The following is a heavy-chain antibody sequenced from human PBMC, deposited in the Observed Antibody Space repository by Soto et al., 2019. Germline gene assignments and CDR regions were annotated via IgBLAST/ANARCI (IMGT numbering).Heavy chain of an antibody. Sequence: EVQLVESGEALAMRGGSWRLPFEASGLPFASINMSWARQAPGRGLDWVSSINPSSSHIYYADSVRGRFTISRDDSNNSLYLHMNSLRTEDVAIYYCARGYCGGVGCYLRRDAFDVWGQGTTVMVSS. CDR3: ARGYCGGVGCYLRRDAFDV. CDR2: INPSSSHI. V-gene: IGHV3-21*02. D-gene: IGHD2-15*01. CDR1: GLPFASIN. J-gene: IGHJ3*01.